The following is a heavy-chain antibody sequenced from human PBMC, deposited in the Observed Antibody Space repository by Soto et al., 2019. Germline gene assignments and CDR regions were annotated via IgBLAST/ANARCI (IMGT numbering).Heavy chain of an antibody. V-gene: IGHV1-69*08. CDR2: IIPIIGII. CDR1: GGTFSTYT. CDR3: AGDPDSHYNDSHASSYP. D-gene: IGHD4-4*01. J-gene: IGHJ5*02. Sequence: QVQLVQSGAEVKKPGSSVKVSCKASGGTFSTYTITWVRQAPGQGLECMGRIIPIIGIINYAQKFQGRVTISADKFTGTAYMERTGLRSDDTAVYYCAGDPDSHYNDSHASSYPWGQGTLVTVSS.